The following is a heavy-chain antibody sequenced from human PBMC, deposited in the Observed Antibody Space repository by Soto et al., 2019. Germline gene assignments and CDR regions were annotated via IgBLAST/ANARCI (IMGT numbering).Heavy chain of an antibody. D-gene: IGHD2-15*01. V-gene: IGHV3-11*01. CDR3: ARVRNGRDYYAMDV. CDR2: ISTGGITT. CDR1: GFTFSDYY. Sequence: QVQVVESGGGLVKPGGSLRLSCVASGFTFSDYYMSWIRQAPGKGLEWISYISTGGITTSYVDAVKGRLTISRDNAKNSLFLQMNSLRAEDTAVYYCARVRNGRDYYAMDVWGQGTTVTVSS. J-gene: IGHJ6*02.